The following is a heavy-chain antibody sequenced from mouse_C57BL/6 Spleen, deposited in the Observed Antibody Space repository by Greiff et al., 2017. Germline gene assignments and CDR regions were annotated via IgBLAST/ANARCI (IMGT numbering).Heavy chain of an antibody. J-gene: IGHJ2*01. V-gene: IGHV1-15*01. Sequence: LVESGAELVRPGASVTLSCKASGYTFTDYEMHWVKQTPVHGLEWIGAIDPETGGTAYNQKFKGKAILTADKSSSTAYMELRSLTSEDSAVYYCTRALITTVVATNYWGQGTTLTVSS. CDR1: GYTFTDYE. CDR2: IDPETGGT. CDR3: TRALITTVVATNY. D-gene: IGHD1-1*01.